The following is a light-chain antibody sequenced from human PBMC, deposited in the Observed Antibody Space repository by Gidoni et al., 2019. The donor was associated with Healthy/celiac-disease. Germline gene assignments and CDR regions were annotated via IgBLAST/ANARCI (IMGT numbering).Light chain of an antibody. J-gene: IGKJ1*01. CDR2: GAS. Sequence: EIVLPPSPATLSVSPGERATLSCRASQSVRSNLAWYQQKPGQAPRLLIYGASTRATGIPARVRGSGSGTEFTLTISSMQSEELAVYYCQQDNNWPRTFGQGTKVEIK. CDR1: QSVRSN. CDR3: QQDNNWPRT. V-gene: IGKV3-15*01.